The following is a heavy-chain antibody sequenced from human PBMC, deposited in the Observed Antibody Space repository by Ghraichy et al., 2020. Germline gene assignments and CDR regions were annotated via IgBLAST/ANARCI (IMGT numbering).Heavy chain of an antibody. D-gene: IGHD3-10*01. CDR2: LHSNGDT. V-gene: IGHV3-53*01. J-gene: IGHJ4*02. CDR3: SRTVYAGSGNHYLDY. CDR1: GLSVSDHY. Sequence: GGSLRLSCAASGLSVSDHYMSWVRRAPGKGLEWVSFLHSNGDTFYAGSVKGRFIISRDDSMNTLYLQMISLRAEDTAVYYCSRTVYAGSGNHYLDYWGQGTLVTGSP.